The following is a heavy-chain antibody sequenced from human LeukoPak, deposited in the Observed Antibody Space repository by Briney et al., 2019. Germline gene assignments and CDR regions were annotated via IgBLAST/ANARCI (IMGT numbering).Heavy chain of an antibody. CDR2: IYYSGST. V-gene: IGHV4-31*03. CDR3: AGSSWYPRDSDY. Sequence: PSETLSLTCTVSGASISSGVYSWSWFRQHPGKGREWIGYIYYSGSTYYNPSLKSRVTISVDTSKNQFSLKLSSVTAADTAVYYCAGSSWYPRDSDYWGQGTLVTVSS. CDR1: GASISSGVYS. D-gene: IGHD6-13*01. J-gene: IGHJ4*02.